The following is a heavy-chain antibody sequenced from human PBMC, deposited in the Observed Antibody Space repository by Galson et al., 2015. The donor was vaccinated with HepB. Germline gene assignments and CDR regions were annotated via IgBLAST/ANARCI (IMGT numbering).Heavy chain of an antibody. Sequence: SLRLSCAASGFTFSSYAMSWVRQAPGKGLEWISLIWGGGDGAQYADSVRGRFTISRDNSKNTVYLQVNGLRAEDTAVYYCAKREGMAHSNYEFDYWGQGTLVTVSS. V-gene: IGHV3-23*01. D-gene: IGHD4-11*01. J-gene: IGHJ4*02. CDR3: AKREGMAHSNYEFDY. CDR2: IWGGGDGA. CDR1: GFTFSSYA.